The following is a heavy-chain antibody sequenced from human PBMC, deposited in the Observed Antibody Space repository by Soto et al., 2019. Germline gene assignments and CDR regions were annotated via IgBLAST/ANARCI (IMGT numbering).Heavy chain of an antibody. CDR1: GFTFRSYA. CDR2: ISYDENSR. D-gene: IGHD3-10*01. V-gene: IGHV3-30*14. Sequence: GGSLRLSCAASGFTFRSYAMHWVRQAPGKGLEWVAAISYDENSRYYTDSVKGRFTISRDNSKNTLYLQMNSLRAEDTAVYYCARDMVRGMDVWGQGTTVTVSS. CDR3: ARDMVRGMDV. J-gene: IGHJ6*02.